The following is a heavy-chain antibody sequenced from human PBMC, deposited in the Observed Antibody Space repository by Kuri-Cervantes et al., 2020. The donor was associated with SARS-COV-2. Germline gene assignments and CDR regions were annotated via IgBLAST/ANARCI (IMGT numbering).Heavy chain of an antibody. D-gene: IGHD2-15*01. CDR3: ARDLTLGYCSGGSCYYYYYGMDV. J-gene: IGHJ6*02. CDR1: GFTFSSYA. Sequence: GESLKISCAASGFTFSSYAMRWVRQAPGKGLVWVSRINSDGSSTSYADSVKGRFTISRDNAKNTLYLQMNSLRAEDTAVYYCARDLTLGYCSGGSCYYYYYGMDVWGQGTTVAVSS. V-gene: IGHV3-74*01. CDR2: INSDGSST.